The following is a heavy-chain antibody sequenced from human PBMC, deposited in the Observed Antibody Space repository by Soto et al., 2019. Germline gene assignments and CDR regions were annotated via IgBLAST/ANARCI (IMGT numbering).Heavy chain of an antibody. CDR2: ISGSGGST. V-gene: IGHV3-23*01. D-gene: IGHD6-13*01. Sequence: PVWSLRLSWSSSLFTFSSYAMSWVRQNPCKGLEWVSAISGSGGSTYYADSVKGRFTISRDNSKNTLYLQMNSLRAEDTAVYYCAKEPAAAGTENEYWGQGTLVTVSS. CDR3: AKEPAAAGTENEY. CDR1: LFTFSSYA. J-gene: IGHJ4*02.